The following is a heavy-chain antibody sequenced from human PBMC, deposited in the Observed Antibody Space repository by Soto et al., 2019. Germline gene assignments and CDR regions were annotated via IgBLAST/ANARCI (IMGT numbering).Heavy chain of an antibody. CDR2: INPSGGST. Sequence: ASVKVSCKASGYTFTSYYMHWVRQAPGQGLEWMGIINPSGGSTSYAQKFQGRVTMTRDTSTSTVYMELSSLRSEDTAVYYCASWEGGYSGYDYPDYYYYYMDVWGKGTTVTVSS. J-gene: IGHJ6*03. CDR3: ASWEGGYSGYDYPDYYYYYMDV. D-gene: IGHD5-12*01. V-gene: IGHV1-46*03. CDR1: GYTFTSYY.